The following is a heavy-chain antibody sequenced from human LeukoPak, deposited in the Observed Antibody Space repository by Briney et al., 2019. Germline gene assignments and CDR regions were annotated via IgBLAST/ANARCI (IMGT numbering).Heavy chain of an antibody. J-gene: IGHJ5*02. CDR3: ARERIAAAGVRWSDP. D-gene: IGHD6-13*01. V-gene: IGHV1-69*13. Sequence: GASVKVSCKASGGTFSSYAISWVRQAPGQGLEWMGGIIPIFGTANYAQKFQGGVTITADESTSTAYMELSSLRSEDTAVYYCARERIAAAGVRWSDPWGQGTLVTVSS. CDR1: GGTFSSYA. CDR2: IIPIFGTA.